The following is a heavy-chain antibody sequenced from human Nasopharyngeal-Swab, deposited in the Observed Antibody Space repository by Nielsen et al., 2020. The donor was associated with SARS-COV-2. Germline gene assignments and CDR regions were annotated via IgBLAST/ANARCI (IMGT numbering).Heavy chain of an antibody. CDR1: GYTFSSYW. CDR3: TRDIGGKYGY. D-gene: IGHD4-23*01. V-gene: IGHV3-74*01. Sequence: GESLKIPCTASGYTFSSYWMHWVRQVPGKGLVWVSRINIDGSVRDYAYSVKGRFTISRDNARNTMYLQMNRLRGDDTAVYYCTRDIGGKYGYWGQGNLVTVSS. J-gene: IGHJ4*02. CDR2: INIDGSVR.